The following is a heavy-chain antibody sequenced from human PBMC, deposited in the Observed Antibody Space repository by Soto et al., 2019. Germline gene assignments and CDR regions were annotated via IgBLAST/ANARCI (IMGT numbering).Heavy chain of an antibody. J-gene: IGHJ4*02. D-gene: IGHD3-10*01. V-gene: IGHV3-33*01. Sequence: GGSLRLSCAASGFTVSSYGMHWVRQAPGKGLEWVAVIWYDGSNKYYADSVKGRFTISRDNSKNTLYLQMNSLRAEDTAVYYCARDMLWFGPPVEFNFDYWGQGTLVTVSS. CDR2: IWYDGSNK. CDR3: ARDMLWFGPPVEFNFDY. CDR1: GFTVSSYG.